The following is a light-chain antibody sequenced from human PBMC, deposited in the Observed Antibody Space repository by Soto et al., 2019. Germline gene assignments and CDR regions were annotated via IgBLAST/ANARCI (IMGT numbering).Light chain of an antibody. CDR1: QSVSSN. J-gene: IGKJ1*01. CDR2: GAS. CDR3: QQYDNWPPWT. Sequence: EKLMTQSPATLSVSPGERATLSCRASQSVSSNLAWYQQKPGQAPRLLFYGASTRATGIPDRFSASGSETEFTLTISSLQPEDFAVYYCQQYDNWPPWTFGQGTKVEIK. V-gene: IGKV3-15*01.